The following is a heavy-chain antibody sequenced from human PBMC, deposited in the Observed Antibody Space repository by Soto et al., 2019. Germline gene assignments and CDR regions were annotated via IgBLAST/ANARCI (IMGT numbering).Heavy chain of an antibody. J-gene: IGHJ4*02. D-gene: IGHD7-27*01. CDR1: GGSISSYY. Sequence: QVQLQESGPGLVKPSETLSLSCTVSGGSISSYYWCWIRQPPGKGLEWIGYIYYSGSTNYNPSLKSRVTISVDTSKNQFSLKVSSVTAADTAVYYCARGWGTSFDFWGQGTLVTVSS. CDR3: ARGWGTSFDF. V-gene: IGHV4-59*01. CDR2: IYYSGST.